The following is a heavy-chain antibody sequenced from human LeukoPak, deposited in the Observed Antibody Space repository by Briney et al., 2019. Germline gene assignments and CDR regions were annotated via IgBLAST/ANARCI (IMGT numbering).Heavy chain of an antibody. J-gene: IGHJ4*02. CDR1: GFTFSSYG. CDR3: AREGYSSSWALFDY. D-gene: IGHD6-13*01. V-gene: IGHV3-30*03. Sequence: GGSLRLSCAASGFTFSSYGMLWVRQAPGKGLEWVAVISYDGSNKYYADYVKGRFTISRDNSKNTLNLQMISLRAEDTAVYYCAREGYSSSWALFDYWGQGTLVTVSS. CDR2: ISYDGSNK.